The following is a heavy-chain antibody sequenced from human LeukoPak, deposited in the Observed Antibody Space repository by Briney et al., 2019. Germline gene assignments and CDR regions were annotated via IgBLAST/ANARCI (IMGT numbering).Heavy chain of an antibody. V-gene: IGHV3-23*01. J-gene: IGHJ4*02. CDR2: ISGSTGST. CDR3: AKDRQWLGVFDY. Sequence: GGSLRLSCAGSGFPFSSDAMNWVRQAPGKGLEWVASISGSTGSTQYADSVKGRFTVSRDNSKNTLYLQMNSLRADDTAVYYCAKDRQWLGVFDYWGQGTLVTVSS. D-gene: IGHD6-19*01. CDR1: GFPFSSDA.